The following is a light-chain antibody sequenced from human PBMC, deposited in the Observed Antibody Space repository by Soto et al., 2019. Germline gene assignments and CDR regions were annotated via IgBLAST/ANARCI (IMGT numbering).Light chain of an antibody. CDR3: QQYNSYWT. Sequence: DIQMTQSPSTLSASVGDRVTITCRASQTISSWLAWYQQKPGKGAKVLIYKASSLERGVPSRFSCSGSGTEFTLTITSLQPDDFATYYCQQYNSYWTFGQGTKVDI. CDR1: QTISSW. V-gene: IGKV1-5*03. CDR2: KAS. J-gene: IGKJ1*01.